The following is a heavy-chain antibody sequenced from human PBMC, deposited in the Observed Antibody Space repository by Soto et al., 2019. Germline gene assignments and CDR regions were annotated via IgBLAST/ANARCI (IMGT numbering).Heavy chain of an antibody. J-gene: IGHJ6*02. Sequence: QTLSLTCAISGDSVSSNSAAWNWIRQSPSRGLEWLGRTYYRSKWYNDYAVSVKSRITINPDTSKNQFSLQLNSVTPEDTAVYYCARHRERGSGGYYYGMDVWGQGTTVTVS. CDR1: GDSVSSNSAA. CDR2: TYYRSKWYN. D-gene: IGHD3-10*01. V-gene: IGHV6-1*01. CDR3: ARHRERGSGGYYYGMDV.